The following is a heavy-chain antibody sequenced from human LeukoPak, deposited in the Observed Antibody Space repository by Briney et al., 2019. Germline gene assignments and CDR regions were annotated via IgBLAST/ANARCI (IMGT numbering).Heavy chain of an antibody. J-gene: IGHJ4*02. CDR1: GGSINNGDYH. D-gene: IGHD2-21*01. V-gene: IGHV4-30-2*01. Sequence: SETLSLTCTVSGGSINNGDYHWSWIRQPPGKGLEWIGYIYHSGNPYSNPSLKSRVTMSVDRSKNQFSLKLSSVTAADTAVYYCAREVIAGGYFDYWGQGTLVTVSS. CDR2: IYHSGNP. CDR3: AREVIAGGYFDY.